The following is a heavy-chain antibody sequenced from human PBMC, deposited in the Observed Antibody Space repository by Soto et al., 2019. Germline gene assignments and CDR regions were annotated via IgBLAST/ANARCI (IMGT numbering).Heavy chain of an antibody. V-gene: IGHV3-21*01. CDR1: GFTLSSYS. Sequence: EVQLVESGGGLVKPGGSLRLSCAASGFTLSSYSMNWVRQAPGKGLEWVSSISSSSSYIYYADSVKGRFTISRDNAKNSLYLQMNSLGAEDTAVYYCARDWGGEGTFDYWGQGTLVTVSS. J-gene: IGHJ4*02. D-gene: IGHD3-16*01. CDR2: ISSSSSYI. CDR3: ARDWGGEGTFDY.